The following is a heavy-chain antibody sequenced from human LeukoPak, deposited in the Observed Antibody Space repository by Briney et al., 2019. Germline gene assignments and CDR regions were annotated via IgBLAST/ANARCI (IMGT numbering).Heavy chain of an antibody. Sequence: GGPLRLSCAASGFTFSSYAMHWVRQAPGKGLEYVSTISSNGGSTYYANSVKGRFTISRDNSKNTLYLQMGSLRAEDMAVYYCARDQAGFDYWGQGTLVTVSS. V-gene: IGHV3-64*01. CDR3: ARDQAGFDY. D-gene: IGHD6-19*01. J-gene: IGHJ4*02. CDR2: ISSNGGST. CDR1: GFTFSSYA.